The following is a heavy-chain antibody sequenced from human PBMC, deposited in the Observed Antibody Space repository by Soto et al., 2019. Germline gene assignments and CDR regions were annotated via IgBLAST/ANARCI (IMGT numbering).Heavy chain of an antibody. CDR3: ARGSHYYGMDV. CDR1: GFTLSIYE. V-gene: IGHV3-48*03. Sequence: GGSLRLSCAAAGFTLSIYEMNWVRQAPGKGLEWVSYISSSGSTIYYADSVKGRFTISRDNAKNSLYLQMNSVKAEDTAVYYCARGSHYYGMDVWGQGTTVTVSS. J-gene: IGHJ6*02. CDR2: ISSSGSTI.